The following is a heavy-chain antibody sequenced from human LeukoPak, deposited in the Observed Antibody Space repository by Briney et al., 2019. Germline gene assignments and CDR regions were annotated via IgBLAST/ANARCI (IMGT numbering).Heavy chain of an antibody. J-gene: IGHJ4*02. CDR2: LSGDGGTT. D-gene: IGHD3-10*01. V-gene: IGHV3-23*01. Sequence: PGGSLRLSCAASGFSLSGYAMSWVRQGPGKGPEWVSALSGDGGTTCYADSVGGRFTISRDSGENTLYLQMNSLRVEDTAVYYCAREVHGSGTLYLDYWGQGTLVTVSS. CDR3: AREVHGSGTLYLDY. CDR1: GFSLSGYA.